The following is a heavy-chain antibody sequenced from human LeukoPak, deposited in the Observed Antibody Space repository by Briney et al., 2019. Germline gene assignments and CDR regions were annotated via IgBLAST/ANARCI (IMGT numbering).Heavy chain of an antibody. CDR1: GGSISSYY. Sequence: PSETLSLTCTVSGGSISSYYWSWIRQPPGKGLVWIGYIHYSGSTNYSPSLKSRVTISVDTSKNQFSLNLTSVTAADSAVYYCARRYGSGSSGTFDYWGQGTLVTVSS. D-gene: IGHD3-10*01. CDR3: ARRYGSGSSGTFDY. V-gene: IGHV4-59*01. CDR2: IHYSGST. J-gene: IGHJ4*02.